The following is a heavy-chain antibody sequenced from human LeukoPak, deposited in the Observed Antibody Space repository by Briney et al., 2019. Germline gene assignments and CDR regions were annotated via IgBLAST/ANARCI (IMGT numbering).Heavy chain of an antibody. D-gene: IGHD6-19*01. J-gene: IGHJ4*02. CDR3: ARYSTGWCFDY. CDR1: GFAFSSYW. CDR2: VDLDGGGK. Sequence: GGSLRLSCVASGFAFSSYWMAWVRQAPGRGLAWVASVDLDGGGKYSVDSVKGRFTISRDNAKNSLYLQMNSLRDEDTAVYYCARYSTGWCFDYWGQGTLVTVSS. V-gene: IGHV3-7*04.